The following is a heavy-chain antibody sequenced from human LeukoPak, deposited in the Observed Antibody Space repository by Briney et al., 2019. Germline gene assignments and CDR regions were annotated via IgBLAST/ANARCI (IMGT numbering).Heavy chain of an antibody. D-gene: IGHD3-3*01. Sequence: GASVKVSCKASGYTFTGYYMHWVRQAPGQGLEWMGWINPNSGGTDYAQKFQGRVTMTRDTSISTAYMELSRLRSDDTAVYYCARVPRRGYYDFWSGYSLFDYWGQGTLVTVSS. CDR2: INPNSGGT. CDR3: ARVPRRGYYDFWSGYSLFDY. CDR1: GYTFTGYY. V-gene: IGHV1-2*02. J-gene: IGHJ4*02.